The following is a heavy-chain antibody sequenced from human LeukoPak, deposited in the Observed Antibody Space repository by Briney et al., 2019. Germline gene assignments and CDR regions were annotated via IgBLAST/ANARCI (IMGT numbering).Heavy chain of an antibody. D-gene: IGHD3-22*01. V-gene: IGHV4-39*01. Sequence: SETLSLTCTVSGGSISSITYYWGWIRQPPGKGLEWIGSIYYSGSTFYNPSLKSRVTISVDTSKNQFSLKLSSVTAADTAVYYCARLYDSSAYPYWSQGTLVTVSS. CDR3: ARLYDSSAYPY. J-gene: IGHJ4*02. CDR1: GGSISSITYY. CDR2: IYYSGST.